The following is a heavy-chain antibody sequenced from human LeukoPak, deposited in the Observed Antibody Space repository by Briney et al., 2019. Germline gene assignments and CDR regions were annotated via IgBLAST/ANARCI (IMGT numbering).Heavy chain of an antibody. CDR3: ARARPTDNYDYVWGSSMYYFDY. J-gene: IGHJ4*02. D-gene: IGHD3-16*01. Sequence: PSETLSLTCTVSGASFISNTYYWGWICQPPGKGLEWIGSVYYTGSRYYYPSLNSRVTISVDTSNNHFSLKVTSVTAADTAVYYCARARPTDNYDYVWGSSMYYFDYWGQGTLVTVSS. CDR2: VYYTGSR. V-gene: IGHV4-39*07. CDR1: GASFISNTYY.